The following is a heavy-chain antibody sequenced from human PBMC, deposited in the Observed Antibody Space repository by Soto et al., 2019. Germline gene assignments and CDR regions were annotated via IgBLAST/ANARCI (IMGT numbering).Heavy chain of an antibody. D-gene: IGHD3-16*01. CDR2: IYHSGST. J-gene: IGHJ4*02. V-gene: IGHV4-30-2*01. CDR3: AREVLTGGYYFDY. Sequence: TLSLTCAVSSGSISNGGYSWSWIRQPPGKGLEWIGYIYHSGSTYYNPSLKSRVTISVDRSKNQFSLKLSSVTAADTAVYYCAREVLTGGYYFDYWGQGTLVTVSS. CDR1: SGSISNGGYS.